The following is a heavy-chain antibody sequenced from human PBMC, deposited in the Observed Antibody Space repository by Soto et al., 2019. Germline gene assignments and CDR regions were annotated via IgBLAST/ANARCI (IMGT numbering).Heavy chain of an antibody. CDR1: GFTVSSNY. CDR3: SRLPAAPTGHYGMDV. J-gene: IGHJ6*02. Sequence: HPGGSLRLSCAASGFTVSSNYMSWVRQAPGKGLEWVSVIYSGGSTYYADSVKGRFTISRDNSKNTLYLQMNSLRAEDTAVYYCSRLPAAPTGHYGMDVWGQGTTVTVSS. V-gene: IGHV3-53*01. CDR2: IYSGGST. D-gene: IGHD2-2*01.